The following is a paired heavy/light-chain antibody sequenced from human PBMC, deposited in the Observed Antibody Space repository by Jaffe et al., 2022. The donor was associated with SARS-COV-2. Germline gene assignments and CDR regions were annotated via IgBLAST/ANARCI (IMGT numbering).Heavy chain of an antibody. J-gene: IGHJ5*01. Sequence: EVQLLDSGGGLVPPGGSLRLSCAASGFSFNSAAMSWVRQAPGKGLEWVSSISGTGVNTFYADSVKGRFTISRDSSRNTVSLQMNSLRAEDTAVYYCGKEIWFEYWGQGTQVTVSS. CDR1: GFSFNSAA. CDR3: GKEIWFEY. CDR2: ISGTGVNT. V-gene: IGHV3-23*01.
Light chain of an antibody. J-gene: IGLJ2*01. V-gene: IGLV1-47*01. Sequence: QSVLTQPPSASGTPGQRVTISCSGSDSNIRSNYVYWFQQLPGTAPRVLIYRNNQRPSGVPDRFSGSKSGTSASLVISGLRSDDEADYYCATWDDSLSGVIFGGGTKLTVL. CDR3: ATWDDSLSGVI. CDR2: RNN. CDR1: DSNIRSNY.